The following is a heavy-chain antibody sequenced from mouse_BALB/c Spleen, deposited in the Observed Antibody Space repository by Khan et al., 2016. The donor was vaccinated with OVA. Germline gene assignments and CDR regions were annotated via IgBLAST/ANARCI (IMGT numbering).Heavy chain of an antibody. J-gene: IGHJ4*01. Sequence: EVQLQESGPGLVKPSQSLSLTCSVTGYSITSGYYWNWIRQFPGNKLEWMGYISYDSRNKYNPSLKNRVSITRDTSKNQFFLKLNSVTTEDTATYDCAREESYYARAYWGQGTSVTVSS. CDR1: GYSITSGYY. CDR3: AREESYYARAY. V-gene: IGHV3-6*02. CDR2: ISYDSRN.